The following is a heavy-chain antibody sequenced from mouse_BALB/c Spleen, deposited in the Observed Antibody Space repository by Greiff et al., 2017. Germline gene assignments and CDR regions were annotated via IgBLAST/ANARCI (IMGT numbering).Heavy chain of an antibody. CDR1: GFSLTSYG. D-gene: IGHD2-10*02. J-gene: IGHJ4*01. V-gene: IGHV2-5-1*01. CDR3: AKKKYGNYGYAMDN. CDR2: IWRGGST. Sequence: QVQLQQSGPSLVQPSQSLSITCTVSGFSLTSYGVHWVRQSPGKGLEWLGVIWRGGSTDYNAAFMSRLSITKDNSKSQVFFKMNSLQADDTAIYYCAKKKYGNYGYAMDNWGQGTSVTVSS.